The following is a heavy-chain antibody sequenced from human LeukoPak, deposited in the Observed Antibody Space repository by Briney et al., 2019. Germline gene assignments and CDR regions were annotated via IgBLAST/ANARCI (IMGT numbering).Heavy chain of an antibody. Sequence: PGGSLRLSCAASGFTFSGYWMSWVRQAPGRGLEWVANIKQDGSEKYYVDSVKGRFTISRDNAKNSLYLQMNSLRAEDTAVYHCARDRDNGNYHDAFGIWGPGTMVTVSS. D-gene: IGHD1-7*01. J-gene: IGHJ3*02. CDR1: GFTFSGYW. CDR3: ARDRDNGNYHDAFGI. CDR2: IKQDGSEK. V-gene: IGHV3-7*01.